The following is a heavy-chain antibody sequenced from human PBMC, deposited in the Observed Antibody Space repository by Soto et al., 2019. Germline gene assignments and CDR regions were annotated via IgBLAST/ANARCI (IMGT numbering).Heavy chain of an antibody. CDR2: IYYSGST. CDR3: ARGVLLAPDV. D-gene: IGHD1-26*01. CDR1: GGSISSGGYY. V-gene: IGHV4-31*03. Sequence: SETLSLTCTVSGGSISSGGYYWSWIRQHPGKGLEWIGYIYYSGSTYYNPSLKSRVTISVDTSKNQFSLKLSSVTAADTAVYYCARGVLLAPDVWGQGTTVTVSS. J-gene: IGHJ6*02.